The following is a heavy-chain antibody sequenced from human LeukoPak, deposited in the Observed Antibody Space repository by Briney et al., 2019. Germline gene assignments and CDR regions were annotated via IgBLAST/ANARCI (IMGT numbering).Heavy chain of an antibody. J-gene: IGHJ4*02. CDR2: IYYSGST. Sequence: PSETLSLTCTVSGGSISSSSYYWGWIRPPPGKGLEWVGSIYYSGSTYYNPSLKSRVTISVDTSKNQFSLKLSSVTAADTAVYYCARDRLGRDGYNYFDYWGQGTLVTVSA. CDR3: ARDRLGRDGYNYFDY. CDR1: GGSISSSSYY. V-gene: IGHV4-39*02. D-gene: IGHD5-24*01.